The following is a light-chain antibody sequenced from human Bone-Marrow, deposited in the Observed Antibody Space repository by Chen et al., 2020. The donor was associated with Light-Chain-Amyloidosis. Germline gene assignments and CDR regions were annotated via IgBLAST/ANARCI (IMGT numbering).Light chain of an antibody. V-gene: IGLV3-25*03. CDR2: RDT. CDR3: QSADSSGTYEVI. J-gene: IGLJ2*01. Sequence: SYELTQPPSVSVSPGQTDRITCSGDDLPTKYAYWYQQKPGQAPVLVIHRDTERPSGISERFSGPSSGTTATLTISGVQAEDEADYHCQSADSSGTYEVIFGGGTKLTVL. CDR1: DLPTKY.